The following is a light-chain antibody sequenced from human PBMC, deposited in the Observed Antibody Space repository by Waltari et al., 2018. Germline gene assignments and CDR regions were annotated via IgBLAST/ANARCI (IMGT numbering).Light chain of an antibody. V-gene: IGKV4-1*01. CDR2: WAS. Sequence: IVMNQSPDSLAVSLGERVTITCKSSQSVFYSSTNKNNLAWYHQNPGQPPKLLIYWASTRESGVPDRFSGSGSGTDFTLTIGSLQAEDVAVYYCQQYYSTPWTFGQGTKVEIK. CDR1: QSVFYSSTNKNN. J-gene: IGKJ1*01. CDR3: QQYYSTPWT.